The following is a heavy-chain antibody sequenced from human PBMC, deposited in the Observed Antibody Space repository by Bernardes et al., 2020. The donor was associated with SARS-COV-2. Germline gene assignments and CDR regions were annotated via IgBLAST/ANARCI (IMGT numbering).Heavy chain of an antibody. Sequence: SETLSLTCAVSGYSISSGYYWGWIRQPPGTGLEWIWSIYHSGSTYYNPSLKSRVTISVDTSKNQFSLKLSSGTAADTAVYYCARLVGSSGFLGGYFDYWGQGTLVTVSS. CDR3: ARLVGSSGFLGGYFDY. CDR1: GYSISSGYY. CDR2: IYHSGST. V-gene: IGHV4-38-2*01. J-gene: IGHJ4*02. D-gene: IGHD3-22*01.